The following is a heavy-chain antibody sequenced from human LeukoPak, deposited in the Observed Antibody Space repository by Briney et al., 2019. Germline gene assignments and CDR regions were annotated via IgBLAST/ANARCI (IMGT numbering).Heavy chain of an antibody. V-gene: IGHV3-21*04. CDR1: GFTFNNYN. D-gene: IGHD3-10*01. Sequence: SGGSLRLSCAASGFTFNNYNMNWVRQAPGKALEWVSSITSSGTYIFYADSVKGRFTISRDNAKNSLYLQINSLGPEDTAVYYCARDPAYYYGSGSYYSPYNWFDPWGQGTLVTVSS. J-gene: IGHJ5*02. CDR2: ITSSGTYI. CDR3: ARDPAYYYGSGSYYSPYNWFDP.